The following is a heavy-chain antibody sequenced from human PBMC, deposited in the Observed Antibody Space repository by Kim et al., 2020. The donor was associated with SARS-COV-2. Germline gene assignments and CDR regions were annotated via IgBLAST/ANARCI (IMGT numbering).Heavy chain of an antibody. V-gene: IGHV5-51*01. CDR2: TYPGDSDT. CDR3: ARSGSPGYSSSWLAYYYYGMDV. J-gene: IGHJ6*02. D-gene: IGHD6-13*01. CDR1: GYSFTSYW. Sequence: GASLKISCKGSGYSFTSYWIGWVRQMPGKGLEWMGITYPGDSDTRYSPSFQGQVTISADKSISTAYLQWSSLKASDTAMYYCARSGSPGYSSSWLAYYYYGMDVWGQGTTVTVSS.